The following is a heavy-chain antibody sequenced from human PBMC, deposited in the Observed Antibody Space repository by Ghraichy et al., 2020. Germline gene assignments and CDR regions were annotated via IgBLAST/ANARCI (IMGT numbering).Heavy chain of an antibody. Sequence: SETLPLTCTVSGGSISSSSYYWGWIRQPPGKGLEWIGSIYYSGSTYYNPSLKSRVTISVDTSKNQFSLKLSSVTAADTAVYYCARRGVGATLGRAADYWGQGTLVTVSS. CDR1: GGSISSSSYY. J-gene: IGHJ4*02. D-gene: IGHD1-26*01. V-gene: IGHV4-39*01. CDR3: ARRGVGATLGRAADY. CDR2: IYYSGST.